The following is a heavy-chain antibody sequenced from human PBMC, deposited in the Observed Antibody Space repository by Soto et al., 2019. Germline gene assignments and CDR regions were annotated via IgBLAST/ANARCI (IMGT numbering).Heavy chain of an antibody. CDR2: IIPIFGTA. D-gene: IGHD4-17*01. V-gene: IGHV1-69*13. CDR1: GGTFSSYA. Sequence: GASVKVSCKASGGTFSSYAISWVRQAPGQGLEWMGGIIPIFGTANYAQKFQGRVTITADESTSTAYMELSSLRSEDTAVYYCATLETSTYGDYPRDYWGQGTLVTVSS. J-gene: IGHJ4*02. CDR3: ATLETSTYGDYPRDY.